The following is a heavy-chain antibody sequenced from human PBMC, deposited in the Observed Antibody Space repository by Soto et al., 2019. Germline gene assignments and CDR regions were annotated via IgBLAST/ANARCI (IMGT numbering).Heavy chain of an antibody. CDR3: ARWMRGFDI. CDR2: IYHRGST. CDR1: GGSISSSNW. D-gene: IGHD2-2*03. J-gene: IGHJ2*01. V-gene: IGHV4-4*02. Sequence: QVQLQESGPGLVKPSGTLSLTCVVSGGSISSSNWWSWVRQPPGKGLEWIGEIYHRGSTNYNPSLKNRVIMLVDKSKNQFSLNLTSVTAADTAVYYCARWMRGFDIWGRGTLVTVS.